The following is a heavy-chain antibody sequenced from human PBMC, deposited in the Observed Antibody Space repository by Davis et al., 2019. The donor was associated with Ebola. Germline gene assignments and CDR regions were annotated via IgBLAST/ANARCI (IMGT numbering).Heavy chain of an antibody. J-gene: IGHJ4*02. D-gene: IGHD5/OR15-5a*01. CDR1: GGSISSSSYY. CDR3: ARVASSGVYGTGVFDY. V-gene: IGHV4-39*07. CDR2: IYYSGST. Sequence: PSETLSLTCTVSGGSISSSSYYWGWIRQPPGKGLEWIGSIYYSGSTYYNPSLKSRVTISVDTSKNQFSLKLSSVTAADTAVYYCARVASSGVYGTGVFDYWGQGTLVTVSS.